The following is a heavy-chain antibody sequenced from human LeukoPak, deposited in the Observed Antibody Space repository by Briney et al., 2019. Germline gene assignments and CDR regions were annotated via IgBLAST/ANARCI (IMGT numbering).Heavy chain of an antibody. V-gene: IGHV1-8*02. CDR1: GYTFTSYD. CDR3: AREGPNIYYFDN. Sequence: ASVKVSCKASGYTFTSYDINWVRQATGQGLEWMGWMNPNSGNTGYAQKFQGRVTVTRDTSTSTVYMDVNSLRSEDTAVYHCAREGPNIYYFDNWGQGTLVTVSS. D-gene: IGHD2/OR15-2a*01. J-gene: IGHJ4*02. CDR2: MNPNSGNT.